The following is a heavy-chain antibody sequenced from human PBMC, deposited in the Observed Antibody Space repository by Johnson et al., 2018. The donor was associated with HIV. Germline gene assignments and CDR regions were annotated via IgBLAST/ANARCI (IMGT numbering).Heavy chain of an antibody. D-gene: IGHD6-13*01. CDR3: AKCIWGSSLIDAFDI. J-gene: IGHJ3*02. CDR1: GFTFSSYG. V-gene: IGHV3-33*06. Sequence: QVQLVESGGGVVRPGRSLRLSCTASGFTFSSYGMHWVRQAPGKGLEWVAGMWDDGTKKNYADSVKGRFTISRDNSKNTLHLQMNSLRAEDTAVYYCAKCIWGSSLIDAFDIWGQGTMVTVSS. CDR2: MWDDGTKK.